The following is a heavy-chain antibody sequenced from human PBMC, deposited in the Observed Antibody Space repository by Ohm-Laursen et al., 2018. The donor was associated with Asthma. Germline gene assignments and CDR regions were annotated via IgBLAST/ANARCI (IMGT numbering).Heavy chain of an antibody. J-gene: IGHJ3*02. V-gene: IGHV1-3*01. Sequence: SVKVSCKVSGYTFSNYAIHWVRQAPGQRLEWMGWINVDNGKTKYAQKFQGRVTLTRDTSASTTYMELSSLRSEDTAVYYCARRTGVDAFDMWGQGTTVIVSS. CDR2: INVDNGKT. D-gene: IGHD1-1*01. CDR1: GYTFSNYA. CDR3: ARRTGVDAFDM.